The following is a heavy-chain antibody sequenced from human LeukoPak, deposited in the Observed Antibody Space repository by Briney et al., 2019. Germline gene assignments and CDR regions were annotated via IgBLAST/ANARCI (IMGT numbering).Heavy chain of an antibody. V-gene: IGHV3-30-3*01. D-gene: IGHD4-17*01. J-gene: IGHJ4*02. CDR2: ISYDGSSK. CDR1: GLTFSNYA. CDR3: VRSGDYGDGC. Sequence: GRSLRLSCAASGLTFSNYAMHWVRQAPGKGLEWVTVISYDGSSKYYPDSVKGRFTITRANSKDTLYLQMSRLRAEDTAAYYCVRSGDYGDGCWGQRTLVTVSS.